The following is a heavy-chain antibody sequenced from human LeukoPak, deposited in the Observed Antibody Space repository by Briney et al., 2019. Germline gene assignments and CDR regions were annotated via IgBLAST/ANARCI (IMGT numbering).Heavy chain of an antibody. V-gene: IGHV1-2*02. Sequence: ASVKVSCKPSGYTFIDHYLHWVRQAPGQGLESLGWIDSDTGDTNYPQKFQGRVTMTRDTSSSTAYVELNRLRSDDTAVYYCARAGHNSNSGGYDFWGLGTLVTVSS. D-gene: IGHD3-22*01. CDR1: GYTFIDHY. CDR3: ARAGHNSNSGGYDF. CDR2: IDSDTGDT. J-gene: IGHJ4*02.